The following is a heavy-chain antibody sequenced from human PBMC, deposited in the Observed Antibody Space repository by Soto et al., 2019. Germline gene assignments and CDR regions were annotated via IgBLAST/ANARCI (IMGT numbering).Heavy chain of an antibody. CDR3: AKVEHGDYYYYFGMDV. CDR2: ISSDGRYK. CDR1: GLTFSTYG. V-gene: IGHV3-30*18. Sequence: PGGSLRLSCAASGLTFSTYGMHWVRQAPGKGLEWVAVISSDGRYKYYADSVKGRFTIPRDSSKNTLYLQMNSLRPEDTAVYYCAKVEHGDYYYYFGMDVWGQGTTVTVSS. D-gene: IGHD4-17*01. J-gene: IGHJ6*02.